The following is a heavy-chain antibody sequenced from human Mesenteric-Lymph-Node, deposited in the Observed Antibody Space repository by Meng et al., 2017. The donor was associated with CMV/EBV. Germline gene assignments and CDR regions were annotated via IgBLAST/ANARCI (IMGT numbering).Heavy chain of an antibody. CDR1: GDSVSSNSAA. V-gene: IGHV6-1*01. CDR3: ARDRFFMEVGYYFDY. D-gene: IGHD1-26*01. J-gene: IGHJ4*02. Sequence: SCAISGDSVSSNSAAWNWISQSPSRGLEWLGRTYYRSKWYHDYAVSVKSRITINPDTSKNQFSLRLNSVTPEDTAVYYCARDRFFMEVGYYFDYWGQETLVTVSS. CDR2: TYYRSKWYH.